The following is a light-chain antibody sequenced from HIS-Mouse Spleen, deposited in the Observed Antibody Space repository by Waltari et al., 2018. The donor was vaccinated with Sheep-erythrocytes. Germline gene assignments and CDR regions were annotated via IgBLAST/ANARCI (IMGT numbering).Light chain of an antibody. CDR3: QAWDSSTAV. V-gene: IGLV3-1*01. CDR1: KLGDKY. J-gene: IGLJ2*01. CDR2: QDS. Sequence: SYELTQPPSVSVSPGQTASITCSGDKLGDKYACWYQQKPGQSPVLAIYQDSKRPSGIPEPFSGSTSGNTATLTIRGTQAMDEADYYCQAWDSSTAVFGGGTKLTVL.